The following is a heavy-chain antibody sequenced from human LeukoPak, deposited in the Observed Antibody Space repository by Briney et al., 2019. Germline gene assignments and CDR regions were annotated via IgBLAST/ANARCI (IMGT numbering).Heavy chain of an antibody. CDR1: GYSISSGYY. J-gene: IGHJ5*02. CDR2: IYHSGST. Sequence: SETLSLTCAVSGYSISSGYYWGWIRQPPGKGLEWIGSIYHSGSTYYNPSLKSRVTISVDTSKNQFSLKLSSVTAAGTAVYYCARHVTGKRSTSCCNWFDPWGQGTLVTVSS. CDR3: ARHVTGKRSTSCCNWFDP. D-gene: IGHD2-2*01. V-gene: IGHV4-38-2*01.